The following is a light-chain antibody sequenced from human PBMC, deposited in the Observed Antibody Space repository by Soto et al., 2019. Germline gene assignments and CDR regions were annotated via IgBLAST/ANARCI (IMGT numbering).Light chain of an antibody. Sequence: EIVMTQSPATLSVSPGEGATLSCKASQNVYNNLAWYQQRPGQPPRLLIYDASTRATGISARFSGSGYGTEFTLTISSLQSEXXXVXXCQQCRNWPLTFGGGTKVEIK. J-gene: IGKJ4*01. CDR3: QQCRNWPLT. V-gene: IGKV3-15*01. CDR1: QNVYNN. CDR2: DAS.